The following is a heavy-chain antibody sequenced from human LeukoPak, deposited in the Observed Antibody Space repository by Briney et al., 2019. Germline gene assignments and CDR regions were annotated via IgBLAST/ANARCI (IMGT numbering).Heavy chain of an antibody. CDR2: IYYSGST. J-gene: IGHJ4*02. Sequence: SETLSLTCTVSGDSISSYYWSWIRQPPGKGLEWIGYIYYSGSTNYNPSLKSRVTISVGTSKNQFSLKLSSVTAADTAVYYCARDPTALATVDYWGQGTLVTVSS. D-gene: IGHD5-18*01. CDR3: ARDPTALATVDY. V-gene: IGHV4-59*12. CDR1: GDSISSYY.